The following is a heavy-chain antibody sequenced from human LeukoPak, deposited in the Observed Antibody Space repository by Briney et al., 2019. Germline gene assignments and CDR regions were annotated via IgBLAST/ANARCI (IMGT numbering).Heavy chain of an antibody. V-gene: IGHV1-2*02. J-gene: IGHJ4*02. CDR2: INAKSGGT. Sequence: ASVKASCKASGYTFTDYYMQWVRQAPGEGLEWMGWINAKSGGTNYAQKFQGRVIMTRDTSISTAYMELSRLRSDDTAVYYCARGNFWRGYYPLDYWGQGTLVTVSS. CDR3: ARGNFWRGYYPLDY. CDR1: GYTFTDYY. D-gene: IGHD3-3*01.